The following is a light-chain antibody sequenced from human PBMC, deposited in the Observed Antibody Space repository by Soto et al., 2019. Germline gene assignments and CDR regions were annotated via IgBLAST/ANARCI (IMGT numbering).Light chain of an antibody. V-gene: IGLV2-11*01. CDR2: DVT. CDR1: SSDVGAYNY. J-gene: IGLJ1*01. Sequence: QSVLTQPRSVSGSPGQSVTISCTGTSSDVGAYNYVSWYQQHPGKAPKLMIYDVTKRPSGVPDRFSGSKSGNTASLTISGLQAEDEADYYCRSYAGSYTPYVFGSGTRSPS. CDR3: RSYAGSYTPYV.